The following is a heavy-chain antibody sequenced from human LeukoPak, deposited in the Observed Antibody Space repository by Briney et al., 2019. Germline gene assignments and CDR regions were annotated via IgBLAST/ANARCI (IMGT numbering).Heavy chain of an antibody. CDR1: GFTFSGYS. Sequence: GGSLRLSCAASGFTFSGYSMNWVRQAPGKDLEWVSSISSSTNYIYYADSVKGRFTISRDNAKNSLYLQMKSLRAEDTAVYYCARDRKDSGVFDYWGQGTLVTVSS. J-gene: IGHJ4*02. CDR2: ISSSTNYI. CDR3: ARDRKDSGVFDY. V-gene: IGHV3-21*01. D-gene: IGHD2-15*01.